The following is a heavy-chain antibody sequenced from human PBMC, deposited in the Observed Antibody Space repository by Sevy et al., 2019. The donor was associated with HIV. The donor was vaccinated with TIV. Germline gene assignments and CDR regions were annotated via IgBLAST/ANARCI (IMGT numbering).Heavy chain of an antibody. V-gene: IGHV3-11*01. Sequence: GGSLRLSCAASGFDFSAYYMSWIRQAPGKGLEWISYISSSGTPFSNADSVKGRFTISRDNAKNSGYLQMNNLRAEDTAVYYCARDMGMNPLTGTWGTGLTFDYWGQGTLVTVSS. CDR2: ISSSGTPF. CDR3: ARDMGMNPLTGTWGTGLTFDY. J-gene: IGHJ4*02. D-gene: IGHD7-27*01. CDR1: GFDFSAYY.